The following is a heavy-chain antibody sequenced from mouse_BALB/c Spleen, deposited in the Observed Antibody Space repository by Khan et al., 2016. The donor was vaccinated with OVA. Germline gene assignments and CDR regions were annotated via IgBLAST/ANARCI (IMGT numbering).Heavy chain of an antibody. CDR1: GFTFSDYG. CDR2: ISDLAYTI. V-gene: IGHV5-15*02. Sequence: EVELVESGGGLVQPGGSRKLSCAASGFTFSDYGMAWVRQAPGKGPEWVAFISDLAYTIYCADTVTGRFTISRENAKNTLYLEMSSLRSEDTAIYYCARGGGTAPFAYWGLGTLVTVSA. J-gene: IGHJ3*01. CDR3: ARGGGTAPFAY. D-gene: IGHD1-2*01.